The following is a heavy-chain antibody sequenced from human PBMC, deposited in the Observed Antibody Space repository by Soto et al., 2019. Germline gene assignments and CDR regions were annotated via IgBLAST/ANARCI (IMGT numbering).Heavy chain of an antibody. J-gene: IGHJ4*02. V-gene: IGHV4-34*01. Sequence: SETLSLTCAVYGGSFSGYYWSWIRQPPGKGLEWIGEINHSGSTNYNPSLKSRVTISVDTSKNQFSLKLSSVTAADTAVYYCARASSPGGASYFDYWGQGTLVTVSS. CDR2: INHSGST. CDR1: GGSFSGYY. D-gene: IGHD1-26*01. CDR3: ARASSPGGASYFDY.